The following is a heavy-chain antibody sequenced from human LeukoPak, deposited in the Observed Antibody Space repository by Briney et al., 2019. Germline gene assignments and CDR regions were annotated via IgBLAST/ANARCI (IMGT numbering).Heavy chain of an antibody. CDR3: ARGSPVASGRYSIYSS. V-gene: IGHV3-23*03. Sequence: PGGSLRLSCTASGFTFSSYAMSWVRQAPGKGLEWVAVIYGDGTTYYADSVKGRFTISSDTLKNTLSLQMDSLRAADTAMYYCARGSPVASGRYSIYSSWGQGTLVTVSS. CDR2: IYGDGTT. D-gene: IGHD3-10*01. CDR1: GFTFSSYA. J-gene: IGHJ5*02.